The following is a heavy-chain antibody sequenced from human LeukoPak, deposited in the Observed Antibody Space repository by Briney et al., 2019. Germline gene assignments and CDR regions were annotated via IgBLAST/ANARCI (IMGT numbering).Heavy chain of an antibody. D-gene: IGHD4-4*01. V-gene: IGHV1-69*04. CDR3: ASSDSKGGAALESTNYYYGMDV. CDR2: IIPILGIA. J-gene: IGHJ6*02. CDR1: GGTFSSYA. Sequence: SVKVSCKASGGTFSSYAISWVRQAPGQGLEWMGRIIPILGIANYAQKFQGRVTITADKSTSTAYMELSSLRSEDAAVYYCASSDSKGGAALESTNYYYGMDVWGQGTTVTVSS.